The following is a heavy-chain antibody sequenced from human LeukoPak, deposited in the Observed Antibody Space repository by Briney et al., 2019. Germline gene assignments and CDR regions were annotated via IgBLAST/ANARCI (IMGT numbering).Heavy chain of an antibody. CDR1: GFTFSSYG. Sequence: GGSLRLSCAASGFTFSSYGMHWVRQAPGKGLEWVAFIRYDGSNKYYADSVKGRFTISRDNSKNTLYLQMNSLRAEDTAVYYCAKVDCSSTSCYTDTYYYYYYMDVWGKGTTVTVSS. J-gene: IGHJ6*03. CDR2: IRYDGSNK. V-gene: IGHV3-30*02. D-gene: IGHD2-2*02. CDR3: AKVDCSSTSCYTDTYYYYYYMDV.